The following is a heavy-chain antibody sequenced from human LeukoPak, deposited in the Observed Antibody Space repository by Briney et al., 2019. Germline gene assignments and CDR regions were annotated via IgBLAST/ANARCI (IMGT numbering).Heavy chain of an antibody. CDR3: ARTPRRFGQWELNVGDDY. V-gene: IGHV3-53*01. CDR2: IYSGGST. D-gene: IGHD1-26*01. J-gene: IGHJ4*02. CDR1: GFTVNSNY. Sequence: GGSLRLSCAASGFTVNSNYMSWVRQAPGKGLEWVSVIYSGGSTYYADSVKARFTTSRDNSKNTLYLQMNSLRAEDTAVYYCARTPRRFGQWELNVGDDYWGQGTLVTVSS.